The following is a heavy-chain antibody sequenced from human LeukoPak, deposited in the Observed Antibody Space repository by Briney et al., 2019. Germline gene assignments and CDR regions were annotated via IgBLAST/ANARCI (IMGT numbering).Heavy chain of an antibody. J-gene: IGHJ4*03. CDR1: GYTFTSYA. V-gene: IGHV1-3*01. Sequence: ASVKVSCKASGYTFTSYAMHWVRQAPGQRLEWMGWINAGNGNTKYSQKFQGRVTITRDTSASTAYMELSSLRSEDTAVYYCAYGSGSYSIFDYWGQGTTVTVSS. D-gene: IGHD3-10*01. CDR2: INAGNGNT. CDR3: AYGSGSYSIFDY.